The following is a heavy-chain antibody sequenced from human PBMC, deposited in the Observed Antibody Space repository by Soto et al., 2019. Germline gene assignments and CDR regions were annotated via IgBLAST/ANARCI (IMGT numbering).Heavy chain of an antibody. J-gene: IGHJ4*02. Sequence: WASVKVSCKTSGYTFTNYVVDWVRQAPGQGLEWMGWINSGNGNTKYSEKFQGRVTITRDTSASTAYMELNSLTSEDTAVYYCARGLTILGVVIGYWGQGTLVTVSS. CDR1: GYTFTNYV. V-gene: IGHV1-3*01. CDR3: ARGLTILGVVIGY. D-gene: IGHD3-3*01. CDR2: INSGNGNT.